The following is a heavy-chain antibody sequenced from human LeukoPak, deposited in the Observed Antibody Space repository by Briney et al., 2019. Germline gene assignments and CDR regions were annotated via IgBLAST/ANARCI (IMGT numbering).Heavy chain of an antibody. Sequence: PSETLSLTCAVSGYSIISDYYWGWIRQPPGKGLEWIRSIYHSGSTHYNPSLKSRVTMSVDTSKNQFSLKLSSVTAADGAVYYCARNSSGHYFDYWGQGTLVTVSS. J-gene: IGHJ4*02. V-gene: IGHV4-38-2*01. CDR2: IYHSGST. CDR1: GYSIISDYY. D-gene: IGHD6-19*01. CDR3: ARNSSGHYFDY.